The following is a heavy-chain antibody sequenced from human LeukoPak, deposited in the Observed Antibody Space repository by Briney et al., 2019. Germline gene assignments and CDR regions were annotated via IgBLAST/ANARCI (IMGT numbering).Heavy chain of an antibody. CDR2: ISYDGSTE. CDR3: AKDRKSGWAFDY. Sequence: GGSLRLSCAASGFTFSIYGMHWVRQAPGKGLEWVALISYDGSTEYYADSVKGRFTISRDNSKNSVHLQMNGLRAEDTAVYYCAKDRKSGWAFDYWGQGTLITVSS. D-gene: IGHD6-19*01. V-gene: IGHV3-30*18. J-gene: IGHJ4*02. CDR1: GFTFSIYG.